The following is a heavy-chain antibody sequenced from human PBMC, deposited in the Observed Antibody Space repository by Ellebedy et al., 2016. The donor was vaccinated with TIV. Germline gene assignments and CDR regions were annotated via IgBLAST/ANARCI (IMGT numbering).Heavy chain of an antibody. CDR3: ARHGSGSYHSRDAFDI. D-gene: IGHD3-10*01. CDR1: GGSFSSRNW. V-gene: IGHV4-4*02. J-gene: IGHJ3*02. CDR2: ICQQHGGT. Sequence: SETLSLTXAVSGGSFSSRNWWSWVRQPPGQGLEWIGEICQQHGGTNYNPSLKTRLTMSIDNSNNQLSLRLFSVTAADTAVYYCARHGSGSYHSRDAFDIWGRGTMVSVSS.